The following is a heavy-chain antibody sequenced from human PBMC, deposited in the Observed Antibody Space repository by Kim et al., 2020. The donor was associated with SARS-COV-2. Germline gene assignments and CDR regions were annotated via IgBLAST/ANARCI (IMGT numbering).Heavy chain of an antibody. J-gene: IGHJ4*02. D-gene: IGHD1-1*01. Sequence: GGSLRLSCAASGFSFNNYWMSWVRQAPGKGLEWVANINRDGDEKYYVDSIKGRFTISRDNAKNSFSLQMNSLRAEDTAVYYCARNGGWTHEYWGQGTLVTVSS. CDR3: ARNGGWTHEY. CDR1: GFSFNNYW. CDR2: INRDGDEK. V-gene: IGHV3-7*03.